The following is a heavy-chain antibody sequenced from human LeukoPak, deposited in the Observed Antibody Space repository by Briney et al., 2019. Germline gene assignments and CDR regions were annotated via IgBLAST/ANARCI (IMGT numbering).Heavy chain of an antibody. CDR2: IKSKTDGGTT. J-gene: IGHJ4*02. CDR3: TTSSLAYDSSGYYYGDFDY. D-gene: IGHD3-22*01. CDR1: GFTFSNAW. Sequence: GGSLRLSCAASGFTFSNAWMSWVRQAPGKGLEWVGRIKSKTDGGTTDDAAPVKGRFTISRDDSKNTLYLQMNSLKTEDTAVYYCTTSSLAYDSSGYYYGDFDYWGQGTLVTVSS. V-gene: IGHV3-15*01.